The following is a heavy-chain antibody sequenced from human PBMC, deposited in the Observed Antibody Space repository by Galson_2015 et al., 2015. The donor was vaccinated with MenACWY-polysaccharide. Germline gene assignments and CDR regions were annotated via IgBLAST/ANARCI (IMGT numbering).Heavy chain of an antibody. CDR3: GSGRAPNGDASLTYFDY. CDR2: IYYDGSDK. J-gene: IGHJ4*02. Sequence: SLRLSCAASGFTFRNYGMYWVRQAPGKGLEWVAIIYYDGSDKYYADSVKGRFTISRDNSRNTLYLQMNSLRVEDTAIYYCGSGRAPNGDASLTYFDYWGQGTLVTVSS. D-gene: IGHD2-21*02. CDR1: GFTFRNYG. V-gene: IGHV3-33*01.